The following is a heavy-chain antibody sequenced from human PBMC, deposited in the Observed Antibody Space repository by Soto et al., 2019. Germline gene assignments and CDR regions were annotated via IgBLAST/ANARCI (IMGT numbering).Heavy chain of an antibody. V-gene: IGHV4-4*02. CDR1: GLSISSGDW. CDR2: IHHSGSA. D-gene: IGHD6-13*01. J-gene: IGHJ4*02. CDR3: ARDQGSHPGD. Sequence: QVLLQESGPGLVRPSGTVSLTCAVSGLSISSGDWWSWVRQPPGKGLEWIGEIHHSGSANYNPSRKSRVTLSVVPSKDLFSLTLISVTAADTAFYYCARDQGSHPGDWGQGTLVSVSS.